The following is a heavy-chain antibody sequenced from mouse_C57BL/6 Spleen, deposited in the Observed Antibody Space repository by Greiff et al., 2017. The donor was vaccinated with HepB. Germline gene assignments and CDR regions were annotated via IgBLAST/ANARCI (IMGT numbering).Heavy chain of an antibody. Sequence: EVQLQQSGPGLVKPSQSLSLTCSVTGYSITSGYYWHWIRQFPGNKLEWMGYISYDGSNNYNPSLKNRISITRDTSKNQFFLKLNSVTTEDTATYYCARGGDRFAYWGQGTLVTVSA. CDR3: ARGGDRFAY. J-gene: IGHJ3*01. CDR2: ISYDGSN. D-gene: IGHD3-3*01. V-gene: IGHV3-6*01. CDR1: GYSITSGYY.